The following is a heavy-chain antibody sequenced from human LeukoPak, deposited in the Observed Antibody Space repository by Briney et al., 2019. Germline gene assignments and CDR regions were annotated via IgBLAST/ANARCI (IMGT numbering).Heavy chain of an antibody. V-gene: IGHV4-30-4*08. J-gene: IGHJ4*02. CDR3: ARESLGGHYFDY. CDR2: IYYSGST. Sequence: SETLSLTCIVSGGSLSSGDYYWSWIRQPPGKGLEWIGHIYYSGSTYYNPSLKSRVVISLDTSKNQFSLKLTSVTAADTAVYYCARESLGGHYFDYWGQGILVTVSS. D-gene: IGHD3-16*01. CDR1: GGSLSSGDYY.